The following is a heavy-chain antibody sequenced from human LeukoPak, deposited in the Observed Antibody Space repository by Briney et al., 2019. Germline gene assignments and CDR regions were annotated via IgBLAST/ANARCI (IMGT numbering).Heavy chain of an antibody. V-gene: IGHV1-69*04. Sequence: GSSVKVSCKASGGTFSSYAISWVRQAPGQGLEWMGRIIPILGIANYAQKFQGRVTITADKSTSTAYMELSSLRSEDTAVYYCARAPRGGLQLINAFDIWGQGTMVTVSS. CDR2: IIPILGIA. J-gene: IGHJ3*02. D-gene: IGHD5-24*01. CDR3: ARAPRGGLQLINAFDI. CDR1: GGTFSSYA.